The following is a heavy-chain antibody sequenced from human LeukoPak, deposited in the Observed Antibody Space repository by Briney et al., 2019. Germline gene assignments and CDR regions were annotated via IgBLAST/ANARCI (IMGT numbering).Heavy chain of an antibody. D-gene: IGHD3-22*01. CDR3: ARGIGTSYDSSRDAFDI. CDR1: ACSINSGDYY. V-gene: IGHV4-61*02. Sequence: SETLSLTCTVSACSINSGDYYWSWIRQPAGKGLEWIGRIYSPGTNYNYNPSVKSRITISIDTSKNQFSLKLTSVTAADTAVYYCARGIGTSYDSSRDAFDIRGQGTMVTVSS. CDR2: IYSPGT. J-gene: IGHJ3*02.